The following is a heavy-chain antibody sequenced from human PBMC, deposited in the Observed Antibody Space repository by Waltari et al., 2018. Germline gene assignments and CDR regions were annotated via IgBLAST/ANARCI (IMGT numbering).Heavy chain of an antibody. CDR2: INPSGGST. V-gene: IGHV1-46*01. Sequence: QVQLVQSGAEVKKPGSSVKVSCKASGGTFSSYAISWVRQAPGQGLEWMGIINPSGGSTSYEQKFQGRGTMTRDTSTSTVYMELSSLRSEDTAVYYCARGGSGWYYFDYWGQGTLVTVSS. CDR1: GGTFSSYA. J-gene: IGHJ4*02. CDR3: ARGGSGWYYFDY. D-gene: IGHD6-19*01.